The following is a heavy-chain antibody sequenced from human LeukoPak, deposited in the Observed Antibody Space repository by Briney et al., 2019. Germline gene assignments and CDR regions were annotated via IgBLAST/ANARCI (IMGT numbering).Heavy chain of an antibody. V-gene: IGHV1-18*01. J-gene: IGHJ5*02. CDR3: ARFCSGGGCYHNWFDP. Sequence: ASVKVSCKASGYTFTSYGISWVRQAPGQRLEWMGWISVYNGHTTYAQKFQDRVTMTTDPSTNTAYMELRSLRSDDTAVYYCARFCSGGGCYHNWFDPWGQGTLVSVSS. CDR1: GYTFTSYG. D-gene: IGHD2-15*01. CDR2: ISVYNGHT.